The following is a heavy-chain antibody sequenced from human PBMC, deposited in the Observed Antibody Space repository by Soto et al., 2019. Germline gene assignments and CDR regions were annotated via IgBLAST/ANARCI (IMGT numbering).Heavy chain of an antibody. CDR1: GGTFSSYT. CDR2: IIPMFGIA. J-gene: IGHJ6*03. Sequence: GASVKVSCKASGGTFSSYTINWVRQAPGQGLEWMGRIIPMFGIAKFAQKFQGRVTITADKPTSTAYMELSSLRSEDTAVYYCAVGPSSSSYYYYYMDVWGKGTTVTVSS. V-gene: IGHV1-69*02. CDR3: AVGPSSSSYYYYYMDV. D-gene: IGHD2-2*01.